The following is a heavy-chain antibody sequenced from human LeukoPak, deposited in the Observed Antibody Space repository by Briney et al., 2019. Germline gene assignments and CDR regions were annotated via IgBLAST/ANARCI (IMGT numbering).Heavy chain of an antibody. CDR3: AREWLDWNDGGGFDY. CDR1: GFTFSSYA. J-gene: IGHJ4*02. Sequence: GGSLRLSCAASGFTFSSYAMHWVRQAPGKGLEWVAVISYDGSNKYYADSVRGRFTISRDNSKNTLYLQMNSLRAEDTAVYYCAREWLDWNDGGGFDYWGQGTLVTVSS. V-gene: IGHV3-30-3*01. CDR2: ISYDGSNK. D-gene: IGHD1-1*01.